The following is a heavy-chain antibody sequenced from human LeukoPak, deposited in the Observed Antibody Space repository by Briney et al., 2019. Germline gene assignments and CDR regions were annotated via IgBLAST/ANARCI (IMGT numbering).Heavy chain of an antibody. D-gene: IGHD6-13*01. CDR2: IYYSGIT. J-gene: IGHJ5*02. CDR3: ARHLGSSSSWYSSWFDP. Sequence: SETLSLTCTVSGGAISSSSYYWDWIRQPPGQGLEWIGSIYYSGITYYNASLKSRVTMSIDTAKNRFSLKLSSVTAADTAVYFCARHLGSSSSWYSSWFDPWGQGTLVTVSS. V-gene: IGHV4-39*01. CDR1: GGAISSSSYY.